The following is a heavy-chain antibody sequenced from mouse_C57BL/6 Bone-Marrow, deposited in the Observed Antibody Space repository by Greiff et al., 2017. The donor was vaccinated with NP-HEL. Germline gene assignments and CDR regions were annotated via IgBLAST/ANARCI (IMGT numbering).Heavy chain of an antibody. Sequence: QVQLKQPGAELVRPGPSVKLSCKASGYTFTSYWMHWVKQRPGQGLEWIGVIDPSDSYTNYNQKFKGKATLTVDTSSSTAYMQLSSLTSEDSAVYYGARDSSGYGFAYWGQGTLVTVSA. D-gene: IGHD3-2*02. J-gene: IGHJ3*01. CDR1: GYTFTSYW. CDR3: ARDSSGYGFAY. CDR2: IDPSDSYT. V-gene: IGHV1-59*01.